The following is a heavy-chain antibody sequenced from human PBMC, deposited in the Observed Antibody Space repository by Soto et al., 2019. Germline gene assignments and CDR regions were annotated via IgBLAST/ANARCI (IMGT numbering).Heavy chain of an antibody. V-gene: IGHV4-31*03. D-gene: IGHD1-26*01. J-gene: IGHJ4*02. CDR1: GGSISSGGYY. Sequence: SETLSLTCTVSGGSISSGGYYWSWIRQHPGKGLEWIGYIYYSGGTYYNPSLKSRVTISVDTSKNQFSLKLSSVTAADTAVYYCARREIQGPIDYWGQGTLVTVSS. CDR2: IYYSGGT. CDR3: ARREIQGPIDY.